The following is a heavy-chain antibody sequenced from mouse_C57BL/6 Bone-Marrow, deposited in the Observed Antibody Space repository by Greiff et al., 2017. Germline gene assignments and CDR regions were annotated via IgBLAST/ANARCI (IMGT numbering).Heavy chain of an antibody. CDR2: LSDGGSST. J-gene: IGHJ3*01. D-gene: IGHD2-2*01. CDR3: ATSYYGYDRVAY. V-gene: IGHV5-4*01. Sequence: EVQVVESGGGLVKPGGSLKLSCAASGFTFSSSAMYWVRQTPEKRLEWVATLSDGGSSTSSTDKVKGRFTISRDNAKNNLYLQMSHLKSEDTDMYYCATSYYGYDRVAYWGQGTLVTVSA. CDR1: GFTFSSSA.